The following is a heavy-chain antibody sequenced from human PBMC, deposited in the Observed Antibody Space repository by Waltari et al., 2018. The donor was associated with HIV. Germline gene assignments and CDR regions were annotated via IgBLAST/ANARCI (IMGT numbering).Heavy chain of an antibody. CDR2: IYYSGST. CDR1: GGSISSYY. CDR3: ARSYYDSSGYHLVDY. J-gene: IGHJ4*02. V-gene: IGHV4-59*01. Sequence: QVQLQESGPGLVKPSETLSLTCTVSGGSISSYYWSWIRQPPGKGLEWIGYIYYSGSTNYNPSLESRVTISVDTSKNQFSLKLTSVTAADTAVYYCARSYYDSSGYHLVDYWGQGTLVTVSS. D-gene: IGHD3-22*01.